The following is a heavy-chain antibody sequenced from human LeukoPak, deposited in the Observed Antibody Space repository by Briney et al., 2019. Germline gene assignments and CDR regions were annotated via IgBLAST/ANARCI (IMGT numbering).Heavy chain of an antibody. J-gene: IGHJ6*03. CDR1: GGSISSYY. V-gene: IGHV4-59*08. D-gene: IGHD2-15*01. Sequence: PSETLSLTCTVSGGSISSYYWSWIRQPPGKGLEWIGYIYYSGSTNYNPSLKSRVTISVDTSKNQFSLKLSSVTAADTAVYYCARGDLPYCSGGSCYSERPYYYYYMDVWGKGTTVTVSS. CDR2: IYYSGST. CDR3: ARGDLPYCSGGSCYSERPYYYYYMDV.